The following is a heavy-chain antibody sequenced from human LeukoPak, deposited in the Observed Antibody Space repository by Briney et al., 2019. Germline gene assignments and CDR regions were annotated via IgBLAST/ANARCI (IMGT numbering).Heavy chain of an antibody. CDR3: ARGIAAHGGYYYYYYYMDV. CDR2: INHIGST. D-gene: IGHD6-6*01. V-gene: IGHV4-34*01. Sequence: SETLSLTCAVYGGSFSGYYWSWIRQPPGKGLEWIGEINHIGSTNYNPSLKSRVTISVDTSKNQFSLKLSSVTAADTAVYYGARGIAAHGGYYYYYYYMDVWGKGTTVTVSS. CDR1: GGSFSGYY. J-gene: IGHJ6*03.